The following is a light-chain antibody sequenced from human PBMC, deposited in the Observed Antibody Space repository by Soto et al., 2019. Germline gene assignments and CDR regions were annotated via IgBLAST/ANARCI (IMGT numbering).Light chain of an antibody. J-gene: IGKJ4*01. V-gene: IGKV4-1*01. CDR2: WAS. CDR1: QSVLYISNNKNY. CDR3: QQYYTNALT. Sequence: DIVMTQSPDSLAVSLGERATINCKSSQSVLYISNNKNYLAWYQQKPGQPPKLLIYWASTRESGVPERFSGSGSGTEFTLTISSLQAEDVAVYYCQQYYTNALTFGGGTKVGVK.